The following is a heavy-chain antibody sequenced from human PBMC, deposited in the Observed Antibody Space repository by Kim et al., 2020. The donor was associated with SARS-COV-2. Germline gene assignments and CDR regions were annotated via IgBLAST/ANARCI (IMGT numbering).Heavy chain of an antibody. J-gene: IGHJ4*02. CDR2: ITGSGGST. CDR3: ANANLDTAMVMTIFEY. D-gene: IGHD5-18*01. Sequence: GGSLRLSCTVSGFIFSSYAMSWVRQAPGKGLDWVSTITGSGGSTYYADSVKGRFTISRDNSKSTLYLQMNNLRAEDTAVYYCANANLDTAMVMTIFEYWGQGTLVTVSS. CDR1: GFIFSSYA. V-gene: IGHV3-23*01.